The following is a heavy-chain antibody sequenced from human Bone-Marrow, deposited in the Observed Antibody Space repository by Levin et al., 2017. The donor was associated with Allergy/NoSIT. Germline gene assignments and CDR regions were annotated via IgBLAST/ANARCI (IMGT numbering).Heavy chain of an antibody. Sequence: GESLKISCAASGFAFSSYGMHWVRQGPGKGLEWVAVIWYDGGYKYYADSVKGRFIISRDNPKNTLYLQMNSLRVEDTAVYYCATCTGGTCFPEPFDIWGQGTMVTVSS. J-gene: IGHJ3*02. CDR3: ATCTGGTCFPEPFDI. D-gene: IGHD2-15*01. CDR1: GFAFSSYG. V-gene: IGHV3-33*01. CDR2: IWYDGGYK.